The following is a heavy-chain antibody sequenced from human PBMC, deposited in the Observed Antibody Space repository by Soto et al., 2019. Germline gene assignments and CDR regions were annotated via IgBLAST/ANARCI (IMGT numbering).Heavy chain of an antibody. CDR2: INHSGST. CDR1: GGSFSGYY. D-gene: IGHD6-19*01. V-gene: IGHV4-34*01. Sequence: QVQLQQWGAGLLKPSETLSLTCAVYGGSFSGYYWSWIRQPPGKGLEWIGEINHSGSTNYNPSLKSRGTISLDTSKNQFSLKLSSVTAADTAVYYCARWGSGWYYFDYWGQGTLVTVSS. CDR3: ARWGSGWYYFDY. J-gene: IGHJ4*02.